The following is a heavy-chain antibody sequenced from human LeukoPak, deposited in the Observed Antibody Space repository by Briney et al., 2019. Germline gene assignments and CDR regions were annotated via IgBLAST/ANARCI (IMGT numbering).Heavy chain of an antibody. CDR3: ARGDTIFGAVITLSYGMDV. J-gene: IGHJ6*02. CDR1: GYTFTSYD. V-gene: IGHV1-8*01. CDR2: MNPNSGNT. D-gene: IGHD3-3*01. Sequence: ASVKVSCKASGYTFTSYDINWVRQATGQGLEWMGWMNPNSGNTGYAQKFQGRVTMTRNTSISTAYMELSSLRSEDTAVYYCARGDTIFGAVITLSYGMDVWGQGTTVTVSS.